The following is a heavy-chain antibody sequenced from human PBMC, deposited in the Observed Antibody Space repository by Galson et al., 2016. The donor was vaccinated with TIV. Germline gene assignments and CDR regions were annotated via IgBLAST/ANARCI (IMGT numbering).Heavy chain of an antibody. CDR1: GGTFSSFT. D-gene: IGHD3-9*01. CDR3: ARGAYFDLSPDAFDI. Sequence: SVKVSCKASGGTFSSFTISWVRQAPGQGLEWMGRIIPILGIANYAQKFQGRLSIIADKSTSTAYMEMSSLRSEDTAVYYCARGAYFDLSPDAFDIWGQGTMVTVSS. J-gene: IGHJ3*02. V-gene: IGHV1-69*02. CDR2: IIPILGIA.